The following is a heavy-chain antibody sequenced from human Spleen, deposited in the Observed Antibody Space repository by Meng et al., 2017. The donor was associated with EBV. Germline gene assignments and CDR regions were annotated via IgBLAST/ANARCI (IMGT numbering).Heavy chain of an antibody. D-gene: IGHD3-22*01. J-gene: IGHJ4*02. CDR2: IILFFGSP. CDR3: ARDYDSSGYSFYY. CDR1: GGTHNSYS. V-gene: IGHV1-69*01. Sequence: QVQLVQPGQEVKRPGSSVKVSCKASGGTHNSYSIGWVRQAPGQGLEWMGGIILFFGSPNYAHKFQGRLTITADESTSTVYMELSSLRSEDTAVYYCARDYDSSGYSFYYWGQGTLVTVSS.